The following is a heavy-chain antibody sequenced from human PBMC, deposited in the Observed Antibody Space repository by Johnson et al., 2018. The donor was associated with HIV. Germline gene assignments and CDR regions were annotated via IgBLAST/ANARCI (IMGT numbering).Heavy chain of an antibody. Sequence: MQLVESGGGLVKPGGSLRLSCAASGFTFSNAWMSWVRQAPGKGLEWVGRIKSKTDGGTTDYAAPVKGRFTISRDDSKNTLYLQMNSLRAEDTTVYYCSRESLSWELPDAFDIWGQGTMVTVS. CDR2: IKSKTDGGTT. CDR1: GFTFSNAW. V-gene: IGHV3-15*01. CDR3: SRESLSWELPDAFDI. D-gene: IGHD1-26*01. J-gene: IGHJ3*02.